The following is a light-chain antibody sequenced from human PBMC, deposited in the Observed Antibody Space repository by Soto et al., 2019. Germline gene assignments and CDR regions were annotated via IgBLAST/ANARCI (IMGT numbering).Light chain of an antibody. CDR2: GAS. Sequence: EIVMTQSPATLSVSPGERATLSCRASQSVSSKLAWNQQKPGQAPRLLIYGASTRATGIPARFSGSGSGTEFTLTISSLQSEDFAVYYCQEYNNWHPVTFGGGTKVEIK. CDR3: QEYNNWHPVT. V-gene: IGKV3-15*01. J-gene: IGKJ4*01. CDR1: QSVSSK.